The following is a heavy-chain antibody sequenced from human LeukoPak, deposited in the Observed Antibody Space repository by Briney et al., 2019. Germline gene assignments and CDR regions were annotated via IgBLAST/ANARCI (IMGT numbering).Heavy chain of an antibody. CDR2: ITSNGGST. V-gene: IGHV3-64*02. D-gene: IGHD6-13*01. CDR1: GFTFTGHT. J-gene: IGHJ4*02. Sequence: GGSLRLSCVASGFTFTGHTMHWVRQAPGKGLEYVSAITSNGGSTYYADSVKGRFTISRDNSKNTLYLQMGSLRVEDMAVYYCARAPRWQQLVPGYFDYWGQGTLVTVST. CDR3: ARAPRWQQLVPGYFDY.